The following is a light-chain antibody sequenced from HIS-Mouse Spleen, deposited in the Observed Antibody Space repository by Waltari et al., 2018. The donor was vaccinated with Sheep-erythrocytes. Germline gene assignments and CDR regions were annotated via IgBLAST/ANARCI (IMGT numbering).Light chain of an antibody. Sequence: VMTQSPATLSVSPGERATLSCRASQSVSSNLAWYQQKPGQAPRLLIYGASTRATGIPARFSGSGSGTEFTLTISSLQSEDFAVYYCQQYNNWPPTFGQGTKVEIK. CDR1: QSVSSN. V-gene: IGKV3-15*01. J-gene: IGKJ1*01. CDR2: GAS. CDR3: QQYNNWPPT.